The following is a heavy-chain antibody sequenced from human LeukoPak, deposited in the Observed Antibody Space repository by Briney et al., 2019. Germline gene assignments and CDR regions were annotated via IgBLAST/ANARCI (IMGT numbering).Heavy chain of an antibody. J-gene: IGHJ5*02. V-gene: IGHV1-69*13. Sequence: ASVKVSCKASGYTFTGYYMHWVRQAPGQGLKWMGGIIPIFGTANYAQKFQGRVTITADESTSTAYMELSSLRSEDTAIYYCARDNSVGDNAWWFDPWGQGTLVTVSS. CDR1: GYTFTGYY. CDR2: IIPIFGTA. D-gene: IGHD1-26*01. CDR3: ARDNSVGDNAWWFDP.